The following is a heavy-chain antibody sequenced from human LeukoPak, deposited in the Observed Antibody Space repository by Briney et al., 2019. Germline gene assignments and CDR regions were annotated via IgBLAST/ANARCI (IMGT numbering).Heavy chain of an antibody. CDR1: GFTFDDYA. D-gene: IGHD3-10*01. CDR2: ITWNSGKI. CDR3: AKLWFGELSSAENAFHI. J-gene: IGHJ3*02. V-gene: IGHV3-9*01. Sequence: GGSLRLSCAASGFTFDDYAMHWVRHAPGKGLEWVSGITWNSGKIGYADSVKGRFTISRDNAKNSLYLQMNSLRAEDTAVYYCAKLWFGELSSAENAFHIWGQGTTVTVSS.